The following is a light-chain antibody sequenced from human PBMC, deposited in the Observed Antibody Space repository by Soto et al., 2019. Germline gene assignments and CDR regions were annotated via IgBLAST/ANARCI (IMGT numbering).Light chain of an antibody. CDR1: QGISSY. J-gene: IGKJ4*01. V-gene: IGKV1-9*01. CDR3: QQLKGF. Sequence: DIQLTQSPSSLSASVGDRVTITCRASQGISSYLAWYQQKPGKAPKLLIYAASTLQSGVPSRFSGSGSGTDFTLTISSLQSEDFASYYCQQLKGFFGGGTKVEIK. CDR2: AAS.